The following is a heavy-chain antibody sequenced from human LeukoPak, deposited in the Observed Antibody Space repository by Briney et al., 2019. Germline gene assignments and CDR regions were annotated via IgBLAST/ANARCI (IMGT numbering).Heavy chain of an antibody. D-gene: IGHD1-26*01. J-gene: IGHJ3*02. CDR3: TRRAPQADVCDI. V-gene: IGHV3-15*01. Sequence: GGCLRLSCASSGFTFSVTWMSWGRQAPGGGREWGGRFQSRVAADTTDYAAPVAGISTISRENSKNMLYLQMNSLNTDNTGVYYCTRRAPQADVCDIWGQGTMVTVSS. CDR2: FQSRVAADTT. CDR1: GFTFSVTW.